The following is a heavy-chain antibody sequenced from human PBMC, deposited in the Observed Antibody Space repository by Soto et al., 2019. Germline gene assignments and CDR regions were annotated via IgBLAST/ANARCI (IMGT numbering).Heavy chain of an antibody. CDR2: ISWNSGSI. D-gene: IGHD6-19*01. J-gene: IGHJ4*02. V-gene: IGHV3-9*01. Sequence: PGGSPRLSCAASGFTFDDYAMHWVRQAPGKGLEWVSGISWNSGSIGYADSVKSRFTISRDNAKNSLYLQMNSLRAEDTALYYCAKGYSSGWPSDYFDYWGQGTLVTVSS. CDR3: AKGYSSGWPSDYFDY. CDR1: GFTFDDYA.